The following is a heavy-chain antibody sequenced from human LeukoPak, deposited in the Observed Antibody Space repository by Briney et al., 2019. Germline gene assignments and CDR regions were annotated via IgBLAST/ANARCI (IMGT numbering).Heavy chain of an antibody. D-gene: IGHD2-21*01. V-gene: IGHV3-23*01. Sequence: GGSLRLSCAASGFTFSSYAMSWVRQAPGKGLEWVSAISGSGGSTYYADSVKGRFTISRDDSKNTLYLQMNGLRAEDTAVYYCAKGLSFYCGGDCHNFDYWGQGTLVTVSS. CDR2: ISGSGGST. J-gene: IGHJ4*02. CDR3: AKGLSFYCGGDCHNFDY. CDR1: GFTFSSYA.